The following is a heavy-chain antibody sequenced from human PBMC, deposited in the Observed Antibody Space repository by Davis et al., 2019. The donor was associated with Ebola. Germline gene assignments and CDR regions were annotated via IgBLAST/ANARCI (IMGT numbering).Heavy chain of an antibody. CDR3: ARDPPADQGYDY. CDR1: GDTISSNSAA. D-gene: IGHD3-22*01. Sequence: MPSETLSLTCAISGDTISSNSAAWNWIRQSPSRGLEWLGRTYYRSKWFVDYASSVKSRITINADPSKTQFSLQLTSVTLEDTAVYYCARDPPADQGYDYWGQGTLVTVSS. V-gene: IGHV6-1*01. J-gene: IGHJ4*02. CDR2: TYYRSKWFV.